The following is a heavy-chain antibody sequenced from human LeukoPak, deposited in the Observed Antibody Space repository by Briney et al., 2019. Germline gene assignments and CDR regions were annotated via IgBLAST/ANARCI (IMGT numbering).Heavy chain of an antibody. J-gene: IGHJ4*02. D-gene: IGHD6-13*01. V-gene: IGHV1-2*02. CDR2: INPNSGGT. Sequence: VASVKVSCKASGYTFTGYYMHWVRQAPGQGLEWLGWINPNSGGTNYAQKLQGRVTMTTDTSTSTAYMELRSLRSDDTAVYYCARPAAGRRDYFDYWGQGTLVTVSS. CDR1: GYTFTGYY. CDR3: ARPAAGRRDYFDY.